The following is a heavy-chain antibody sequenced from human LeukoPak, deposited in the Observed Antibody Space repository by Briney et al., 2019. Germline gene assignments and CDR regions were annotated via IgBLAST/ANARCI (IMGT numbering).Heavy chain of an antibody. D-gene: IGHD5-24*01. J-gene: IGHJ3*02. Sequence: GGSLRLSCAASGFTFSSYAMSWVRQVPGKGLEWVSAISGSGGSTYYADSVKGRFTISRDNSKNTLYLQMNSLRAEDTAVYYCATSEEISYAFDIWGQGTMVTVSS. CDR2: ISGSGGST. CDR1: GFTFSSYA. CDR3: ATSEEISYAFDI. V-gene: IGHV3-23*01.